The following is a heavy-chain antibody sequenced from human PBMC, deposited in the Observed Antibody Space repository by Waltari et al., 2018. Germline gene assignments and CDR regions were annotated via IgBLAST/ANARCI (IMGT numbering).Heavy chain of an antibody. Sequence: EVQLVESGEGLIQPGGYLRLSCAASGCDFSSHWMHWVRHSPGEGLMWVARIKSDGSGAGYADSVKGRFTISRDNAKDTLYLQMNSLKVEDTAMYYCARDDSLWPHYFDHWGQGTLVTVSS. J-gene: IGHJ4*02. D-gene: IGHD2-21*01. CDR1: GCDFSSHW. CDR3: ARDDSLWPHYFDH. CDR2: IKSDGSGA. V-gene: IGHV3-74*01.